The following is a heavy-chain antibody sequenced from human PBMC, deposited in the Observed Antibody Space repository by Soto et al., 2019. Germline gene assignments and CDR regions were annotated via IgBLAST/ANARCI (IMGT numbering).Heavy chain of an antibody. CDR2: ISSSSSYT. J-gene: IGHJ6*02. CDR1: GFTFSDYY. CDR3: ARDPVEMATIPPLIYYYYGMDV. Sequence: QVQLVESGGGLVKPGGSLRLSCAASGFTFSDYYMSWIRQAPGKGLEWVSYISSSSSYTNYADSVKGRFTISRDNAKNSLCLQMNSLRAEDTAVYYCARDPVEMATIPPLIYYYYGMDVWGQGTTVTVSS. D-gene: IGHD5-12*01. V-gene: IGHV3-11*06.